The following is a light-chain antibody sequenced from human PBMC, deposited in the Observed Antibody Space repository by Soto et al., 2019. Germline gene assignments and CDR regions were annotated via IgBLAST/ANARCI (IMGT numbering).Light chain of an antibody. CDR2: DVS. CDR1: NSDVGGYKY. J-gene: IGLJ1*01. Sequence: QSALTQPRSVSGSPGQSVTISCTGTNSDVGGYKYVSWYQQYPGKAPKLMIYDVSKRPSGVPDRFSGSKSVNTASLTISGLQAEDEADYFCCSYAGIYSYVFGTGTKLTVL. V-gene: IGLV2-11*01. CDR3: CSYAGIYSYV.